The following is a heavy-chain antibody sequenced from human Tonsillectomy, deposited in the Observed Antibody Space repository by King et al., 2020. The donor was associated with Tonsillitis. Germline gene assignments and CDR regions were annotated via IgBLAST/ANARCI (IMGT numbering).Heavy chain of an antibody. D-gene: IGHD6-19*01. Sequence: VQLVESGGGLVQPGRSLRLSCAASGFNFDDYAMHWVRQPPGKALEWVSGITWNSGSIGYADSVKGRLTISRDNAKNSLYLEMNSLRAEDTALYYCVSDITVAGTFTYDYWGYGTLVTVSS. V-gene: IGHV3-9*01. CDR2: ITWNSGSI. J-gene: IGHJ4*01. CDR1: GFNFDDYA. CDR3: VSDITVAGTFTYDY.